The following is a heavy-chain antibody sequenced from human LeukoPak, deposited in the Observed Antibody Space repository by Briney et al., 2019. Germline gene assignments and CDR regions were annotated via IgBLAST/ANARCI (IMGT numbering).Heavy chain of an antibody. CDR2: IYSGGST. J-gene: IGHJ6*02. CDR1: GFTVSSNY. Sequence: PGGSLRLSCAASGFTVSSNYMSWVRQAPGKGLGWVSVIYSGGSTYYADSVKGRFTISRDNSKNTLYLQMNSLRAEDTAVYYCARDPGIAVAGTIYYYYGMDVWGQGTTVTVSS. V-gene: IGHV3-66*01. CDR3: ARDPGIAVAGTIYYYYGMDV. D-gene: IGHD6-19*01.